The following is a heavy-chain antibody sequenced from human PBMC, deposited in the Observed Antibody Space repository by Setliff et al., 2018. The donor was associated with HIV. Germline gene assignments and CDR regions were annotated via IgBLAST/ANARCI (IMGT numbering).Heavy chain of an antibody. CDR3: ARGGDYDSSGYYVT. Sequence: SETLSLTCAVSGYSISSGYYWGWIRQPPGKGLEWIGSIYHSGSTYYNPSLKSRVTISVDTSKNQFSLKLSSVTAADTAVYFCARGGDYDSSGYYVTWGQGSLVTVSS. CDR1: GYSISSGYY. J-gene: IGHJ4*02. CDR2: IYHSGST. V-gene: IGHV4-38-2*01. D-gene: IGHD3-22*01.